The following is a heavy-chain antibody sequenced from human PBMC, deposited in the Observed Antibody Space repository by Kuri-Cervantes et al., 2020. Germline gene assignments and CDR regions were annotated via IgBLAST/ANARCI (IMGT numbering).Heavy chain of an antibody. CDR1: GFIFDDYG. Sequence: GESLKISCPASGFIFDDYGMSWVRQAPGKGLAWVSRINSDGSSTSYADSVKGRFTISRDNAKNTLFLQMNSLRAEDTAVYYCARGEWELLPPLWSYFDYWGQGTLVTVSS. CDR3: ARGEWELLPPLWSYFDY. CDR2: INSDGSST. J-gene: IGHJ4*02. D-gene: IGHD1-26*01. V-gene: IGHV3-74*01.